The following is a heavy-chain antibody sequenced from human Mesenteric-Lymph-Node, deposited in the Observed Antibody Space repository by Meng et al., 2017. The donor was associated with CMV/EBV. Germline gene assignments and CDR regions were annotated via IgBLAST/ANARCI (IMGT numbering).Heavy chain of an antibody. J-gene: IGHJ4*02. D-gene: IGHD2-2*01. CDR1: GFTFSSYG. V-gene: IGHV3-30*02. CDR2: IRYDGSNK. Sequence: GGSLRLSCAASGFTFSSYGMHWVRQAPGKGLEWVAFIRYDGSNKYYADSVKGRFTISRDNSKNTLYLQMNSLRAEDTAVYYCARWGYCSSTSCSDYWGQGTLVTVSS. CDR3: ARWGYCSSTSCSDY.